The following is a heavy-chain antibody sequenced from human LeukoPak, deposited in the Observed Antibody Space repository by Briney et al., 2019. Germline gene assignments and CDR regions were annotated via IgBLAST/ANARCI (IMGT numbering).Heavy chain of an antibody. CDR1: GFTFDDYG. J-gene: IGHJ5*02. Sequence: GGSLRLSCAASGFTFDDYGMSWVRQAPGKGLELVSGINWNGGSTGYADSVKGRFTISRDNAKNSLYLQMNSLRAEDTAVYYCARGSEYCSGGTCYLNWFDPWGQGTLVTVSS. D-gene: IGHD2-15*01. CDR2: INWNGGST. V-gene: IGHV3-20*04. CDR3: ARGSEYCSGGTCYLNWFDP.